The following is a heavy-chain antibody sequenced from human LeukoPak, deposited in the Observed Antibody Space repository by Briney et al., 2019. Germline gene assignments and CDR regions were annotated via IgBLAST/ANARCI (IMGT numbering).Heavy chain of an antibody. CDR2: IYHSGRT. D-gene: IGHD5-12*01. CDR3: AREDSVDIVAPYAFDI. J-gene: IGHJ3*02. CDR1: GGSISTDNY. V-gene: IGHV4-4*02. Sequence: SGTLSLTCTVSGGSISTDNYWSWVRQSPGKGLEWIGEIYHSGRTKYNPSLKSRVTMSVDKAKNQFSLEVNSMTAADTAVYYCAREDSVDIVAPYAFDIWGQGTMVTVSS.